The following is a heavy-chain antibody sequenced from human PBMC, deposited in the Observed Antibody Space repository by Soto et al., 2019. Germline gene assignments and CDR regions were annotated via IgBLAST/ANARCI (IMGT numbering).Heavy chain of an antibody. CDR2: ISYSGST. CDR3: ARLSGRGWYTAAY. V-gene: IGHV4-59*08. Sequence: QVQLQESGPGLVKPSETLSLTCTVSGGSLSNYYWSWIRQPPGKGLEWIGYISYSGSTNYNPSLKSRVTMSIDTSNSQFSLKLTSVTAAVAAVYYCARLSGRGWYTAAYWGNGTLVTVS. J-gene: IGHJ4*01. CDR1: GGSLSNYY. D-gene: IGHD6-19*01.